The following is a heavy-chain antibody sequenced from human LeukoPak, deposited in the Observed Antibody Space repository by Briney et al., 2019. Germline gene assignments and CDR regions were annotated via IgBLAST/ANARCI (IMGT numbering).Heavy chain of an antibody. Sequence: GGSLRLSCAASGFTFSNYEMNWFRQAPGKGLQWVSYISSSGGTIYYADSVKGRVTISRDDAKNSLHLQMNSLRDEDTAVYYCARDLPQRAFDIWGQGTMVTVSS. CDR2: ISSSGGTI. CDR3: ARDLPQRAFDI. J-gene: IGHJ3*02. V-gene: IGHV3-48*03. CDR1: GFTFSNYE.